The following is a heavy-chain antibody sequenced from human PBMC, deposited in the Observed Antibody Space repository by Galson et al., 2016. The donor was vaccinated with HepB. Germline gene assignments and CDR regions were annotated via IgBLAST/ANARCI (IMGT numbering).Heavy chain of an antibody. J-gene: IGHJ6*02. CDR1: GDSVSSNIAS. CDR3: YGMDV. Sequence: CAISGDSVSSNIASWNWIRQSPSRGLEWLGKTSYRSKWLSEYGVSVKSRVSIHADTSKNQFSLQLNFVTPDDTAVYYYYGMDVWGQGTTVTVS. V-gene: IGHV6-1*01. CDR2: TSYRSKWLS.